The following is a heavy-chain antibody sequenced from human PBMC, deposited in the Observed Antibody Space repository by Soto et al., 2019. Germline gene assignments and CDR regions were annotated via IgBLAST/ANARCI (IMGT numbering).Heavy chain of an antibody. J-gene: IGHJ3*02. D-gene: IGHD6-25*01. V-gene: IGHV3-48*01. CDR2: ISSSSSTT. CDR1: GFTFSSYS. Sequence: PGGSLRLSCAASGFTFSSYSMNWVRQAPGKGLEWVSYISSSSSTTYYADSVKGRFTISRDDSRNTVYLQMNSLTTEDTAVYFCARDRSDSSRADSFDIWGQGTMVTVSS. CDR3: ARDRSDSSRADSFDI.